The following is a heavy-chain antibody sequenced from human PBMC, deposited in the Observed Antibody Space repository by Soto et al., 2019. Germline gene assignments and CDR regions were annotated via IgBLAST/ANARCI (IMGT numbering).Heavy chain of an antibody. Sequence: PSETLSLTCTVSGGSISSGGYSWSWIRQHPGKGLEGIGYFCYSGSTYYNPSLKSRVTISVDKYKNQFSLKLSSVTAADTSVYYCARDTFLVVTAAIRGYGMDVWGQGTPVTVSS. CDR1: GGSISSGGYS. CDR2: FCYSGST. V-gene: IGHV4-31*03. J-gene: IGHJ6*02. D-gene: IGHD2-2*01. CDR3: ARDTFLVVTAAIRGYGMDV.